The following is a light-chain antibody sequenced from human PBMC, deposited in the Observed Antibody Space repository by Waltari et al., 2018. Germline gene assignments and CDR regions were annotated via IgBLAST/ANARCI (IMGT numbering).Light chain of an antibody. CDR3: QQRRIWPLT. V-gene: IGKV3-11*01. CDR2: DTS. J-gene: IGKJ4*01. CDR1: QSVRNC. Sequence: DTVLTQSPATLSLSPGERATLSCRACQSVRNCLAWYQQKNGQAPRLRLYDTSNRATGISARFSCSGFGTDCTRTISSLDPEEFAVYYCQQRRIWPLTFGRGTKVEIK.